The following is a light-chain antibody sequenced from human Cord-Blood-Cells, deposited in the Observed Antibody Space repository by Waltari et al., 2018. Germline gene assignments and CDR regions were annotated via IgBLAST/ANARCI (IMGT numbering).Light chain of an antibody. V-gene: IGLV2-14*01. Sequence: QSALTQPASVSGSPGQSITISCPGTSSDVGGYNYVSWYQQHPGKAPKLMIHDVSNRPSGVSNRFSGSKSGNTASLTISGLQAEDEADYYCSSYTSSITYVFGTGTKVTVL. CDR3: SSYTSSITYV. CDR2: DVS. CDR1: SSDVGGYNY. J-gene: IGLJ1*01.